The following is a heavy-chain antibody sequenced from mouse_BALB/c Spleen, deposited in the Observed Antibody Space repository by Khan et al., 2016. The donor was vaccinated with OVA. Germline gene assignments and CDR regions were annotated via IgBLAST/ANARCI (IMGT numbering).Heavy chain of an antibody. CDR2: IYPGSDNA. J-gene: IGHJ2*01. CDR1: GYTFTYYV. Sequence: QVQLKESGPELVKPGASVKMSCKASGYTFTYYVITWVKQRTGQGLEWIGEIYPGSDNAYYNERFKGKATLTADKSSNTIHMQHSSLTSEDSAVYFCARGDGYYVYFDYWGQGTTLTVSS. V-gene: IGHV1-77*01. CDR3: ARGDGYYVYFDY. D-gene: IGHD2-3*01.